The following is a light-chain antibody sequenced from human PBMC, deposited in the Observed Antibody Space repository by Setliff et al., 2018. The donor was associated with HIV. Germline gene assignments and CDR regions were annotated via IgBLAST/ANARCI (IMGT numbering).Light chain of an antibody. CDR2: GNT. J-gene: IGLJ1*01. CDR1: SSNIGSNYD. V-gene: IGLV1-40*01. Sequence: QSALAQPPSVSGAPGQRVTISCTGSSSNIGSNYDVHWYRHLPGTAPKLLISGNTNRPSGVPDRFSGSKSGTAASLAITGLQAEDEADYYCQSYDRGLSGSYVFGTGTKVTVL. CDR3: QSYDRGLSGSYV.